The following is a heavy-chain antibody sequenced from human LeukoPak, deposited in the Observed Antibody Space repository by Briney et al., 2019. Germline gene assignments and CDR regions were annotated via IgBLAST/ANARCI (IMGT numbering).Heavy chain of an antibody. Sequence: SETLSLTCTVSGGSISSYYWSWIRQPPGKGLEWIGYIYYSGSTNYNPSLKSRVTISVDTSKNQFSLKLSSVTAADTAVYYCARTRLVSSGYFYFDYWGQGTLVTVSS. V-gene: IGHV4-59*01. J-gene: IGHJ4*02. CDR3: ARTRLVSSGYFYFDY. CDR2: IYYSGST. D-gene: IGHD3-22*01. CDR1: GGSISSYY.